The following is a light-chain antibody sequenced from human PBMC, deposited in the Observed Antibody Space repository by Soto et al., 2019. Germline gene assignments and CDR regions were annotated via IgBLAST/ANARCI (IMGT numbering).Light chain of an antibody. V-gene: IGKV1-5*01. J-gene: IGKJ5*01. CDR1: QRITTW. Sequence: DIQMTQSPSTLSASVGDRVTITCRASQRITTWLAWYQQKPGKVPRLLIYDASSLEGGVPSRFSGTGSGTEFTLTISSLQPDDFATYYCQQYNIYSPYTFGEGTRLEIK. CDR3: QQYNIYSPYT. CDR2: DAS.